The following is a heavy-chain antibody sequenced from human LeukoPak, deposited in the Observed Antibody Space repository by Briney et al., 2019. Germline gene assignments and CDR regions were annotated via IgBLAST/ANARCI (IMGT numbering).Heavy chain of an antibody. D-gene: IGHD1-26*01. CDR2: INHSGST. CDR3: ARWEPTGVYFDY. Sequence: SETLSLTCAVYGGSFSGYYWSWIRQPPGKGLEWIGEINHSGSTNYNPSLKSRVTISVDTSKNQSSLKLSSVTAADTAVYYCARWEPTGVYFDYWGQGTLVTVSS. J-gene: IGHJ4*02. V-gene: IGHV4-34*01. CDR1: GGSFSGYY.